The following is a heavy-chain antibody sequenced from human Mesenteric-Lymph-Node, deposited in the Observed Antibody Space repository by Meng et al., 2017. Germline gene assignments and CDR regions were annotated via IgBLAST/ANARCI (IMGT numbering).Heavy chain of an antibody. CDR2: MSFDGGYE. D-gene: IGHD3-22*01. CDR3: VRVVSTGWGGYFDL. CDR1: GFTLTGHR. Sequence: GESLKISCAASGFTLTGHRIHRVRQAPGKGLEWVAVMSFDGGYERYADSVKGRFIISRDNSKSTMFLRMDNLRVEDTALYYCVRVVSTGWGGYFDLWGQGTLVTVSS. J-gene: IGHJ4*02. V-gene: IGHV3-30*03.